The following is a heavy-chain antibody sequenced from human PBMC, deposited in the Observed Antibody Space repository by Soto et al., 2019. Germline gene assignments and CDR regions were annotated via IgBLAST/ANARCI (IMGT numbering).Heavy chain of an antibody. CDR2: IYYSGST. CDR1: GGSISSYY. J-gene: IGHJ6*02. Sequence: TSETLSLTSTVSGGSISSYYWSWILQPTGKGLEWIGYIYYSGSTNYNPSLKRRVTISVDTSKNQFSLKLSSMTASDPAVYYCAREIAALDYYDYYGMDVWGQGSTVTVSS. V-gene: IGHV4-59*01. D-gene: IGHD6-13*01. CDR3: AREIAALDYYDYYGMDV.